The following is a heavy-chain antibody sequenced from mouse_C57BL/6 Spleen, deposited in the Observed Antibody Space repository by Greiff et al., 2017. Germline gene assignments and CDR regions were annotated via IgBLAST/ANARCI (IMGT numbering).Heavy chain of an antibody. CDR3: ARGYGSVLAY. CDR1: GYSFTGYY. D-gene: IGHD1-1*01. V-gene: IGHV1-42*01. CDR2: INPSTGGT. J-gene: IGHJ3*01. Sequence: VQLQQSGPELVKPGASVKISCKASGYSFTGYYMNWVKQSPEKSLEWIGEINPSTGGTTYNQKFKAKATLTVDKSSSTAYMQLKSLTSEDSAVYYCARGYGSVLAYWGQGTLVTVSA.